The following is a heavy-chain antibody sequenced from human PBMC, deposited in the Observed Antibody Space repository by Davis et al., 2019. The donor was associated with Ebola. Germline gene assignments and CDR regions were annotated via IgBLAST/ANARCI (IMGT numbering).Heavy chain of an antibody. CDR3: ESIAARRWDYYYYGMDV. CDR2: ISSSSSTI. CDR1: RFTFSSYS. V-gene: IGHV3-48*02. J-gene: IGHJ6*02. Sequence: GESLKISCAASRFTFSSYSMNWLRQAPGKGLEWVSYISSSSSTIYYADSVKGRFTISRDNAKNSLYLQMNSLRDEDTAVYYCESIAARRWDYYYYGMDVWGQGTTVTVSS. D-gene: IGHD6-6*01.